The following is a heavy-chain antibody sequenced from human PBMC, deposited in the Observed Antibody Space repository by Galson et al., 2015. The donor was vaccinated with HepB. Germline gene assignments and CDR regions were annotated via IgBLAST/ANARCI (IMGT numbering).Heavy chain of an antibody. D-gene: IGHD1-14*01. Sequence: SLRLSCAASGLTFSKYGMHWVRQAPGKGLEWVAVISYHGGVTFVADSVRGRFTISRDNTKNTLSLQMNSLRAEDTGLYYCAKESESDDQYGPYYDYWGQGILVTVSS. CDR3: AKESESDDQYGPYYDY. CDR2: ISYHGGVT. CDR1: GLTFSKYG. J-gene: IGHJ4*02. V-gene: IGHV3-30*18.